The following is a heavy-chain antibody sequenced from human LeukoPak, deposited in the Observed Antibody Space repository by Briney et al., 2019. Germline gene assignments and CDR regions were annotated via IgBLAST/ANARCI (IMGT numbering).Heavy chain of an antibody. CDR2: IYYSGST. CDR3: ARGLAAAGN. D-gene: IGHD6-13*01. J-gene: IGHJ4*02. CDR1: GGSISSGGYS. V-gene: IGHV4-30-4*07. Sequence: SETLSLTCAVSGGSISSGGYSWSWIRQPPGKGLEWIGYIYYSGSTYYNPSLKSRVTMSVDTSKNQFSLKLSSVTAADTAVYYCARGLAAAGNWGQGTLVTVSS.